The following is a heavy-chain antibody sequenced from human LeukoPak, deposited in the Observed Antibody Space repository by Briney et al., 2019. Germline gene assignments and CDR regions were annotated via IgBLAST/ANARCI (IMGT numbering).Heavy chain of an antibody. CDR3: AAQHQLGNTFAV. J-gene: IGHJ3*01. Sequence: SETLSLTCSVSGGSIHKYYWSWIRQSPGKGLEWIGFIYYTGSTNYNPSLKSRVTMSLDTSKNQFSLRMSSMTTADAALYYWAAQHQLGNTFAVWGQGTMVTVSS. CDR1: GGSIHKYY. CDR2: IYYTGST. D-gene: IGHD2-2*01. V-gene: IGHV4-59*01.